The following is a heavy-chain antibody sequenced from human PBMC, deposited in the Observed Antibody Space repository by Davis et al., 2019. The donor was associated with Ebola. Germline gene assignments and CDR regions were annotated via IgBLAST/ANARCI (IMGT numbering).Heavy chain of an antibody. V-gene: IGHV5-51*01. Sequence: GESLKISCKGSGYNFTIYWIGWVRQMPGKGLEWMGVIYAGDSDTRYSPTFQDQVTISVDKSITTAYLQWSSLKASDTAIYYCARLPPPSCFSTRCPYYFDYWGQGTLVTVSS. CDR1: GYNFTIYW. CDR3: ARLPPPSCFSTRCPYYFDY. CDR2: IYAGDSDT. D-gene: IGHD2-2*01. J-gene: IGHJ4*02.